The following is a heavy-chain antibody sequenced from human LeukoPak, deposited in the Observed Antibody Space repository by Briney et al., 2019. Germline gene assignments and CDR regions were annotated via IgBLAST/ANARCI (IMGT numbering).Heavy chain of an antibody. CDR3: ARGRGDGYNLYYYYMDV. V-gene: IGHV1-8*01. Sequence: ASVKVSCKASGCTFTSYDINWVRQAPGQGLEWMGWMNPNSGNTGYAQKFQGRATMTRNTSISTAYMELSSLRSEDTAVYYCARGRGDGYNLYYYYMDVWGKGTTVTVSS. CDR2: MNPNSGNT. CDR1: GCTFTSYD. D-gene: IGHD5-24*01. J-gene: IGHJ6*03.